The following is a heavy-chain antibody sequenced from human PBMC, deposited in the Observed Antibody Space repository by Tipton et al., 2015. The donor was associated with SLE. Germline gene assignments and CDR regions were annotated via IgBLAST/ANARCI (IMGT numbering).Heavy chain of an antibody. CDR2: IYYSGTT. Sequence: TLSLTCTVSGDSIRSSRYYWGWIRQPPGKGLEWIGSIYYSGTTYYNPSLKSRVTISVDTSKNQFSLQLSSVTAADTAVYYCARNPTSYCSGGSCYSPWSDPWGQGTLVTVSS. CDR3: ARNPTSYCSGGSCYSPWSDP. V-gene: IGHV4-39*07. CDR1: GDSIRSSRYY. D-gene: IGHD2-15*01. J-gene: IGHJ5*02.